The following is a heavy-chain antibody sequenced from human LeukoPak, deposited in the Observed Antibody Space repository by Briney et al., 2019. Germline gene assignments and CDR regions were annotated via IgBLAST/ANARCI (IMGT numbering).Heavy chain of an antibody. CDR1: GGSFSGYY. V-gene: IGHV4-34*01. D-gene: IGHD6-19*01. J-gene: IGHJ4*02. CDR2: INHSGST. Sequence: SETLSLTCAVSGGSFSGYYWTWIRQSPGKGLEWIGEINHSGSTNYNPSLKSRVTILVDTSKNQFSLKLSSVTAADTAVFYCARQISRQWQAFDSWGQGTLVTVSS. CDR3: ARQISRQWQAFDS.